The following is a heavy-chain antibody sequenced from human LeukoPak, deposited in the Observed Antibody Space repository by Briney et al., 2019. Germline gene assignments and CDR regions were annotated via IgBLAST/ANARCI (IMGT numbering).Heavy chain of an antibody. D-gene: IGHD6-6*01. CDR2: ISGSGGST. V-gene: IGHV3-23*01. Sequence: GGSLRLSCAASGFTFSSYAMSWVRQAPGKGLEWVSAISGSGGSTYYADSVKGRFTISRDNSKNTLYLRMNSLRADDTAVCYCAKRVPYSSSSVYFDYWGQGTLVTVSS. CDR3: AKRVPYSSSSVYFDY. CDR1: GFTFSSYA. J-gene: IGHJ4*02.